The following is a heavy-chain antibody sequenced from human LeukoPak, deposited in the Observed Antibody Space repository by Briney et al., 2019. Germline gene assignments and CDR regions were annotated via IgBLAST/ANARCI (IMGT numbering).Heavy chain of an antibody. CDR3: ASSEPYDILTGYYPFDY. CDR2: IYYSGST. CDR1: GGSISSYY. Sequence: PSETLSLTCTVSGGSISSYYWSWIRQPPGKGLEWIGYIYYSGSTNYNPSLKSRVTISVDTSKNQFSLKLSSVTAADTAVYYCASSEPYDILTGYYPFDYWGQGTLVTVSS. D-gene: IGHD3-9*01. V-gene: IGHV4-59*01. J-gene: IGHJ4*02.